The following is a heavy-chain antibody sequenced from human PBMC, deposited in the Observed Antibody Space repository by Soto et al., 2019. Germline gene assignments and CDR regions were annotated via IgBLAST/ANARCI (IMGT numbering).Heavy chain of an antibody. Sequence: EVQLVESGGGLVQPGGSLRLSCAASGLSFNIYWMHWVRQVPGKGLVWLARINSDGSHTIYVDSVKGRSTISRDNATSTVFLQMDSLRDEDTGVYYCAGGMAGLDVWGQGTTVTVSS. V-gene: IGHV3-74*01. CDR1: GLSFNIYW. CDR2: INSDGSHT. CDR3: AGGMAGLDV. J-gene: IGHJ6*02.